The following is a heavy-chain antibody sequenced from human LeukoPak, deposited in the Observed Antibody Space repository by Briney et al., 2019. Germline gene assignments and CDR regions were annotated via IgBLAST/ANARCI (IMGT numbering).Heavy chain of an antibody. Sequence: GGSLRLSCVGSGFTFDSHWMSWVRHVPGKGLDWVANINQDGSEKYYVDSVKGRFTISRDNAKTSLYLQMNRLRVEDTAVYYCARDELWGQGTLVTVSS. V-gene: IGHV3-7*01. D-gene: IGHD1-26*01. CDR3: ARDEL. J-gene: IGHJ4*02. CDR1: GFTFDSHW. CDR2: INQDGSEK.